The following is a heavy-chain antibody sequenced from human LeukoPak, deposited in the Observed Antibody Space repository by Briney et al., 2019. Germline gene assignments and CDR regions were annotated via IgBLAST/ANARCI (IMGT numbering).Heavy chain of an antibody. CDR1: GHTFTSYG. CDR3: ARVTTVVKRGAVFDY. D-gene: IGHD4-23*01. V-gene: IGHV1-18*01. Sequence: ASVKVSCKASGHTFTSYGISWVRQAPGQGLEWMGWISAYNGNTNYAQKLQGRVTMTTDTSTSTAYMELRSLRSDDTAVYYCARVTTVVKRGAVFDYWGQGTLVTVSS. J-gene: IGHJ4*02. CDR2: ISAYNGNT.